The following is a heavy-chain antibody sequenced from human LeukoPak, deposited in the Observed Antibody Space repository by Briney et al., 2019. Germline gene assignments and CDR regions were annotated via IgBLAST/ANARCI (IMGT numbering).Heavy chain of an antibody. CDR3: ARVRGIAEADSFDP. D-gene: IGHD6-13*01. CDR2: IDTYSGKT. Sequence: ASVKVSCKASGYTYTTDGISWVRQAPGQGLEWMGWIDTYSGKTNYAQKFQGRVTMTSDTSTCTAYMELRSLRSDDMAVYYCARVRGIAEADSFDPWGQGTLVTVSS. J-gene: IGHJ5*02. CDR1: GYTYTTDG. V-gene: IGHV1-18*03.